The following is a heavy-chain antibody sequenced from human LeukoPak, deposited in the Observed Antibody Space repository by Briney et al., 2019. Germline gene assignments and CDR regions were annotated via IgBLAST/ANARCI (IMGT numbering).Heavy chain of an antibody. J-gene: IGHJ5*02. CDR2: IIPIFGTA. Sequence: GASVKVSCKASGGTFSSYAISWVRQAPGQGLEWMGGIIPIFGTANYAQKFQGRVTITADESTSTAYMELSGLRSEDTAVYYCARGDCSSTSCQGGGKYNWFDPWGQGTLVTVSS. D-gene: IGHD2-2*01. CDR3: ARGDCSSTSCQGGGKYNWFDP. V-gene: IGHV1-69*13. CDR1: GGTFSSYA.